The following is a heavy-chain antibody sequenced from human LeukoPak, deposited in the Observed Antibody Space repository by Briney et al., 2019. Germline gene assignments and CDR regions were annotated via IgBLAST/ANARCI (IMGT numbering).Heavy chain of an antibody. D-gene: IGHD3-10*01. V-gene: IGHV3-21*01. CDR2: ISSSSSYI. CDR3: ARRYYYGSGSHLPGY. Sequence: GGSLRLSCAASGFTFSSYSMNWVRQAPGEGLEWVSSISSSSSYIYYADSVKGRFTISRDNAKNSLYLQMNSLRAEDTAVYYCARRYYYGSGSHLPGYWGQGTLVTVSS. J-gene: IGHJ4*02. CDR1: GFTFSSYS.